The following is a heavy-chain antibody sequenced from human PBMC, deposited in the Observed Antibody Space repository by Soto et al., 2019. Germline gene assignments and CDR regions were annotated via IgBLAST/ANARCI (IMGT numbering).Heavy chain of an antibody. CDR1: GFTFSSYG. V-gene: IGHV3-30*18. J-gene: IGHJ6*02. CDR3: VKDGLRRYYYYYGMDV. CDR2: ISYDGSDK. D-gene: IGHD5-12*01. Sequence: PGGSLRLSCAGSGFTFSSYGMHWVRQAPGKGLEGVAVISYDGSDKYYGDSVKGRSTISRDDAKNTLYLQMNSRRVEDTAVYYCVKDGLRRYYYYYGMDVWGQGTTVSVSS.